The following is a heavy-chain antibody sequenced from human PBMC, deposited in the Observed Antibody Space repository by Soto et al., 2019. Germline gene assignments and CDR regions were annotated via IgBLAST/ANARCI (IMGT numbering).Heavy chain of an antibody. D-gene: IGHD3-10*01. J-gene: IGHJ6*02. V-gene: IGHV1-3*01. CDR2: INAGNGNT. Sequence: ASVKVSCKASGYTFTRYGISWVRQAPGQGLEWMGWINAGNGNTKSSQKFQGRVTITRDTSASTAYMELSSLRSEDTAVYYCARCITLVRGVRSYGMDVWGQGTTVTVSS. CDR3: ARCITLVRGVRSYGMDV. CDR1: GYTFTRYG.